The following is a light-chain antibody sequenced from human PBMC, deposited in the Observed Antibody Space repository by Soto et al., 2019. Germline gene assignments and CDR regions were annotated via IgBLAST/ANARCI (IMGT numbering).Light chain of an antibody. CDR3: RSKVVGTNLKM. Sequence: QSVLTQPPSASGSPGQSVTISCTGTYSDVGGSNYVSWYQQHLGKAPELVIYEVIQRPSGFPDRFSGSRSGNTASLTVSRLQADDEADYYCRSKVVGTNLKMLGGGTKVTVL. V-gene: IGLV2-8*01. CDR2: EVI. J-gene: IGLJ3*02. CDR1: YSDVGGSNY.